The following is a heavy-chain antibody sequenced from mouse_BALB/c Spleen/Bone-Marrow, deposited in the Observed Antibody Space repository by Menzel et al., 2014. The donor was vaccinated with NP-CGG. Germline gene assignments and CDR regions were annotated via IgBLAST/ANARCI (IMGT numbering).Heavy chain of an antibody. Sequence: EVQGVESGPELVEPGASVKISCKASGYTFTDYNIHWVKQSHGKSLEWIGYIYPYNGGTGYNQKFKSKATLTVDNSSSTAYMELRSLASEDSAVYYCARSYYYGSGFGWFAYWGQGTLVPVSA. D-gene: IGHD1-1*01. V-gene: IGHV1S29*02. CDR3: ARSYYYGSGFGWFAY. CDR1: GYTFTDYN. J-gene: IGHJ3*01. CDR2: IYPYNGGT.